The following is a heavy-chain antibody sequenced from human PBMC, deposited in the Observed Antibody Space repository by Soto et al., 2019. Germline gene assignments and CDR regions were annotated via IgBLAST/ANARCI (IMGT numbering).Heavy chain of an antibody. D-gene: IGHD3-3*01. V-gene: IGHV4-31*03. CDR3: AIGLGYDFWSGYYSHYYFDY. Sequence: SETLSLTCTVSGGSISSGGYYWSWIRQHPGKGLEWIGYIYYSGSTYYNPSLKSRVTISVDTSKNQFSLKLRSVTAADTAVYYCAIGLGYDFWSGYYSHYYFDYWGQGTLVTVS. CDR1: GGSISSGGYY. J-gene: IGHJ4*02. CDR2: IYYSGST.